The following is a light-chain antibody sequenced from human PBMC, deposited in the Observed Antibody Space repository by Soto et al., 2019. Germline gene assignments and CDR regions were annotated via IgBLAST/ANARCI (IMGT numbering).Light chain of an antibody. Sequence: DIQLTQTPSTLSASVGDEVTITCRASQTISSWFAWYQQKPGKAPKLLIYDASSLESGVPSRFSGSGSGTEFTLTISSLQPDDFATYYCQQYNSYSITFGQGTRLEI. CDR3: QQYNSYSIT. CDR1: QTISSW. CDR2: DAS. V-gene: IGKV1-5*01. J-gene: IGKJ5*01.